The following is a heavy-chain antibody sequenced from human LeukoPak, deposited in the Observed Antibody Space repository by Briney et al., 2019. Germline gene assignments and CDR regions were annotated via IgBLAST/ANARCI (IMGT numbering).Heavy chain of an antibody. Sequence: PSETLSLTCTVSGGSISSGSYYWSWIRQPAGKGLEWIGRIYTSGSTNYNPSLKSRVTISVDTSKNQFSLKLSSVTAADTAVYYCARDFPVDIVVVPAARLRHDAFDIWGQGTMVTVSS. J-gene: IGHJ3*02. CDR1: GGSISSGSYY. CDR2: IYTSGST. CDR3: ARDFPVDIVVVPAARLRHDAFDI. V-gene: IGHV4-61*02. D-gene: IGHD2-2*01.